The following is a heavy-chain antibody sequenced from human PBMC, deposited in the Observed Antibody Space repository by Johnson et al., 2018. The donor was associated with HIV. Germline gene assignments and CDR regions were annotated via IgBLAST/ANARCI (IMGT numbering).Heavy chain of an antibody. V-gene: IGHV3-20*04. J-gene: IGHJ3*02. Sequence: MQLVESGGSVVWPGGSLRLSCAASGFTFNDYGMSWVRHVPGKGLEWVSGINWNGGSKGYADSVKGRFTISRDNAKNSLYLQMNSLTVEDTALYYCARARDYNFWSPATDIWGQGTMVTVSS. CDR3: ARARDYNFWSPATDI. D-gene: IGHD3-3*01. CDR2: INWNGGSK. CDR1: GFTFNDYG.